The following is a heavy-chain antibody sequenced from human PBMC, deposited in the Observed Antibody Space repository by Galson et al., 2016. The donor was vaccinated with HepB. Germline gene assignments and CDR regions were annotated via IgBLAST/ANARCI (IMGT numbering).Heavy chain of an antibody. CDR3: ARDVQYRFDS. J-gene: IGHJ4*02. D-gene: IGHD2/OR15-2a*01. CDR1: GYTFTTSG. CDR2: ISTYSGNT. Sequence: SVKVSCKASGYTFTTSGISWVRQAPGKGLEWMGCISTYSGNTKYAQKFQGGLTLTTDSSTTTAYMELRSLRFDDTALYYCARDVQYRFDSWGQGTLVTVSS. V-gene: IGHV1-18*01.